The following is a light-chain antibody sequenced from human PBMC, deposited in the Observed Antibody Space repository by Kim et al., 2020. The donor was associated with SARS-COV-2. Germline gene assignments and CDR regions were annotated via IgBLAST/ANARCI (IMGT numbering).Light chain of an antibody. CDR1: RSVSSN. J-gene: IGKJ4*01. V-gene: IGKV3-15*01. Sequence: DIVMTQSPATLSVSPGERATLSCRASRSVSSNLAWYQQKPGQAPRLLIYGASTRATGIPARFSGSGSGTEFTLTISSLQSEDFAVYYCQQYNNWPPLTFGGGTKVDIK. CDR2: GAS. CDR3: QQYNNWPPLT.